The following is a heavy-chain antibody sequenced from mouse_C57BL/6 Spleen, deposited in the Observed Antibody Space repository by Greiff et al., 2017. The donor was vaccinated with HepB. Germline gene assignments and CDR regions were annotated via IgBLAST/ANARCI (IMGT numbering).Heavy chain of an antibody. Sequence: VQLQQSGPELVKPGASVKISCKASGYAFSSSWMNWVKQRPGKGLEWIGRIYPGDGDTNYNGKFKGKATLTADKSSSTAYMQLSSLTSEDSAVYFCAREGLRREGSYAMDYWGQGTSVTVSS. CDR2: IYPGDGDT. V-gene: IGHV1-82*01. D-gene: IGHD2-2*01. J-gene: IGHJ4*01. CDR1: GYAFSSSW. CDR3: AREGLRREGSYAMDY.